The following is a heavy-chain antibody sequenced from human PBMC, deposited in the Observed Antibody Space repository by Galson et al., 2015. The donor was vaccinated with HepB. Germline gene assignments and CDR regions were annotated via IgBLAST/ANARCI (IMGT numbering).Heavy chain of an antibody. CDR1: GFTFSSYG. D-gene: IGHD5-24*01. J-gene: IGHJ3*02. CDR3: AREAYRTREKEMATSPDAFDI. Sequence: SLRLSCAASGFTFSSYGMHWVRQAPGKGLEWVAVIWYDGSNKYYADSVKGRFTISRDNSKNTLYLQMNSLRAEDTAVHYCAREAYRTREKEMATSPDAFDIWGQGTMVTVSS. CDR2: IWYDGSNK. V-gene: IGHV3-33*01.